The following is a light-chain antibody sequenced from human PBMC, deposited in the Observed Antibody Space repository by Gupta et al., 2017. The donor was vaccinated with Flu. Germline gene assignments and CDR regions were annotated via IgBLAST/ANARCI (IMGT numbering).Light chain of an antibody. CDR1: DSIDSW. J-gene: IGKJ1*01. CDR3: QQEVNDPWT. CDR2: KAS. V-gene: IGKV1-5*03. Sequence: PSTLSASVGDRVTITCRASDSIDSWLAWYQKKPGKAPKPLIYKASNVESEVPFRFSGSGSGTEFSLTISGLQPDDFATYYCQQEVNDPWTFGQGTKVEIK.